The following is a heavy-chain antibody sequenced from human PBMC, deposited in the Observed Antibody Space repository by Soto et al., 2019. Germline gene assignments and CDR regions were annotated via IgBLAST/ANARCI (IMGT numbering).Heavy chain of an antibody. CDR1: GGTFSSYA. D-gene: IGHD2-15*01. Sequence: QVQLVQSGAEVKKPGSSVKVSCTASGGTFSSYAISWLRQAPGQGLEWMGGIIPILATANYAQKFQGRVTITADTTTSTADVEQSSFRSEDAAVDYCASFEGHGRGGGCLPRCYWGQSTLVAVSS. CDR3: ASFEGHGRGGGCLPRCY. J-gene: IGHJ4*02. V-gene: IGHV1-69*06. CDR2: IIPILATA.